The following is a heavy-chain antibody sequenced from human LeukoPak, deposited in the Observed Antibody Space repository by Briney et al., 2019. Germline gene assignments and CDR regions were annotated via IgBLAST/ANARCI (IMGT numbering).Heavy chain of an antibody. V-gene: IGHV3-48*03. D-gene: IGHD6-19*01. Sequence: GGSLRLSCAASGFTFSSYEMNWVRQAPGKGLEWVSYISSSGGTIYYADSVRGRFTMSRDNARNSLYLQMSSLRVEDTAVYYCARDSSGWYDFDYWGQGTLVTVSS. CDR2: ISSSGGTI. CDR1: GFTFSSYE. J-gene: IGHJ4*02. CDR3: ARDSSGWYDFDY.